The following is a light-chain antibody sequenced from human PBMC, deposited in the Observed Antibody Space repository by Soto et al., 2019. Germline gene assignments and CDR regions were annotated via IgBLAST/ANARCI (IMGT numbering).Light chain of an antibody. CDR3: ATWDDSLNGQVV. V-gene: IGLV1-44*01. CDR1: RSNIGSNT. CDR2: SNN. Sequence: QSVLTQPPSESGTPGQRVTISCSGSRSNIGSNTVNWYQQLPGTAPKFLIYSNNQRPSGVPKRFSGSKSGTSASLAISGLQSEDEADYYCATWDDSLNGQVVVGGGTKLTVL. J-gene: IGLJ2*01.